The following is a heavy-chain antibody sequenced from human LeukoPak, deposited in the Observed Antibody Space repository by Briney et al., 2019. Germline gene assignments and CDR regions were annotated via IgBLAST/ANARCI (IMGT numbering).Heavy chain of an antibody. Sequence: SVKVSCKASGGTFSTYAISWVRQAPGQGLEWMGGIIPISGTASYAQKFQGRVTFTTDESTNTAYMELSSLRSEDTAVYYCARGGTFYRRTLLNYFDYWGQGSLVTVSS. CDR2: IIPISGTA. V-gene: IGHV1-69*05. CDR3: ARGGTFYRRTLLNYFDY. D-gene: IGHD1-14*01. J-gene: IGHJ4*02. CDR1: GGTFSTYA.